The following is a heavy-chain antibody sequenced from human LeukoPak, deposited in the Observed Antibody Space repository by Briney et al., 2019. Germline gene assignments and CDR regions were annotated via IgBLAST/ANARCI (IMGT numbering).Heavy chain of an antibody. CDR2: IRDSGSST. J-gene: IGHJ4*02. Sequence: PGGALRLSCAASGFTFSSYAMSWVRQAPGKGLEWVSAIRDSGSSTHYADSVKGRFTTSRDNSKNTLFLQMNSLRAEDTAIYYCARGDTQFDYWGQGTLVTVSS. CDR3: ARGDTQFDY. V-gene: IGHV3-23*01. CDR1: GFTFSSYA.